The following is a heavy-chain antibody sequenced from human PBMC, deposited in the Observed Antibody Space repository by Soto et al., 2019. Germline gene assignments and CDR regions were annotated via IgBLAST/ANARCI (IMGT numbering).Heavy chain of an antibody. Sequence: PSETLSLTCAVYGGSFSGYYWSWIRQPPGKGLELIGEINHSGSTNYNPSLKSRVTISVDTSKNQFSLKLSSVTAADTAVYYCARGRVVVPAAVMFNCLDPWGQGALVTVSS. V-gene: IGHV4-34*01. CDR1: GGSFSGYY. CDR2: INHSGST. J-gene: IGHJ5*02. D-gene: IGHD2-2*01. CDR3: ARGRVVVPAAVMFNCLDP.